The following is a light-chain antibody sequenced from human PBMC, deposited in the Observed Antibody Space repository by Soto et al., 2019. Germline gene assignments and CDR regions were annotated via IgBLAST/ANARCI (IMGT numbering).Light chain of an antibody. CDR1: SSDIGAYNY. Sequence: QSALTQPASVSGSPGQSITISCTGTSSDIGAYNYVSWYQQHPGKAPKLMIYDVSNRPSGVSNRFSGSKSGNTASLTISGLQPEDEADYYCNSYTTSATYVFGTGTKVTVL. V-gene: IGLV2-14*01. CDR2: DVS. J-gene: IGLJ1*01. CDR3: NSYTTSATYV.